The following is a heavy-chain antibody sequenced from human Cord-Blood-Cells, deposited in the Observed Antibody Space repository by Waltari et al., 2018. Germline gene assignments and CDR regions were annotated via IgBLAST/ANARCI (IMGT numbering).Heavy chain of an antibody. CDR1: GYTFTSYD. V-gene: IGHV1-8*03. J-gene: IGHJ3*02. Sequence: QVQLVQSGAEVKKPGASVKVSCKAFGYTFTSYDINWVRQATGQGLEWMGWMNPNSGNTGYAQKFQGRVTITRNTSISTAYKELSSLRSEDTAVYYCARYSSSSFAFDIWGQGTMVTVSS. CDR2: MNPNSGNT. CDR3: ARYSSSSFAFDI. D-gene: IGHD6-6*01.